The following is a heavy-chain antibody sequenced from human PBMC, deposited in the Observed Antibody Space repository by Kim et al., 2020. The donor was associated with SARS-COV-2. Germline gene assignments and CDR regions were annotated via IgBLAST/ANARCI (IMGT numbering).Heavy chain of an antibody. CDR1: GFTFSSYS. J-gene: IGHJ3*01. CDR3: AKAGRITMIVVVEGGAF. Sequence: GGSLRLSCAASGFTFSSYSMNWVRQAPGKGLEWVSSISSSSSYIYYADSVKGRFTISRDNAKNSLYLQMTSLRDEDTAVYYCAKAGRITMIVVVEGGAF. D-gene: IGHD3-22*01. CDR2: ISSSSSYI. V-gene: IGHV3-21*01.